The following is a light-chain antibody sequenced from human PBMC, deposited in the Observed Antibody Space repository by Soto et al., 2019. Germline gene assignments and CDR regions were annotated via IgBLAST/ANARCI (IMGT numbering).Light chain of an antibody. Sequence: EIVLTQSPGTLSLSPGERATLSCRASQSVSSSYLAWYQQKPGQAPRLLIDGTSSSATGTPDMFSGSGSETVFTITSSRLEAEDVALYCCQQYGSSPLTFGGGTKVEIK. CDR2: GTS. J-gene: IGKJ4*01. V-gene: IGKV3-20*01. CDR3: QQYGSSPLT. CDR1: QSVSSSY.